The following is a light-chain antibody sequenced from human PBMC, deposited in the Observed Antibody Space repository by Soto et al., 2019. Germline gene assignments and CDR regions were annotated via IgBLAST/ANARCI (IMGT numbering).Light chain of an antibody. J-gene: IGKJ5*01. CDR2: GAS. Sequence: EIVLTQSPGTLSLSPGETATLSCRASQSVSSSYLAWYQQKPGQAPRLLIYGASNRATGIPDRFSGSGSGTDFTLAISRLEPEDFAVYYCQQFGSLITFGQGTRLEVK. CDR3: QQFGSLIT. V-gene: IGKV3-20*01. CDR1: QSVSSSY.